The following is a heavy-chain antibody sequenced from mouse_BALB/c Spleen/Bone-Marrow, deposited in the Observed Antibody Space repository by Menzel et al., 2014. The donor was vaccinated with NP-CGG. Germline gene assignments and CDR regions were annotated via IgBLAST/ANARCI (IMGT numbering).Heavy chain of an antibody. CDR1: GYTFTSSY. CDR3: TREGDSPFAY. CDR2: INPSNGGT. Sequence: QQSGAERGKPGASVRLSCKASGYTFTSSYMYWVKQGPGQGLEWIGEINPSNGGTNFNEKFKSKATLTVDKSSSTAYMQLSSLTPEDSAVYYCTREGDSPFAYWGQGTLVTVSA. J-gene: IGHJ3*01. D-gene: IGHD2-13*01. V-gene: IGHV1S81*02.